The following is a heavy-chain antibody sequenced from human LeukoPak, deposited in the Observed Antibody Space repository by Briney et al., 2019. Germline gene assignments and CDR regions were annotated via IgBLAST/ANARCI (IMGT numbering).Heavy chain of an antibody. CDR1: AYTFTTYA. D-gene: IGHD3-9*01. J-gene: IGHJ6*03. CDR2: INAANGKT. V-gene: IGHV1-3*01. CDR3: ARETYYDILTGSRAPPSPRLLRECIRPNHHM. Sequence: ASVKVSCKASAYTFTTYATQGVGQAAGQRVEGMGWINAANGKTKYSQNFQGRGTITRDTSATKASLELSRLKSEDTVVYCCARETYYDILTGSRAPPSPRLLRECIRPNHHM.